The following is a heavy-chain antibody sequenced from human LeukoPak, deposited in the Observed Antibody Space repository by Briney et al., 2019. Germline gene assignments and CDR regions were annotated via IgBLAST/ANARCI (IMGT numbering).Heavy chain of an antibody. V-gene: IGHV1-69*13. J-gene: IGHJ5*02. CDR3: ARKLRLGGNWFDP. D-gene: IGHD1-26*01. CDR2: IIPISGTT. Sequence: ASVKASCKTSGGTFTSYAITWVRKAPGQGLDWMGKIIPISGTTNYAQKFQGRVTFTADESTSTAYMELSSLRSEDTALYYCARKLRLGGNWFDPWGQGTLVTVSS. CDR1: GGTFTSYA.